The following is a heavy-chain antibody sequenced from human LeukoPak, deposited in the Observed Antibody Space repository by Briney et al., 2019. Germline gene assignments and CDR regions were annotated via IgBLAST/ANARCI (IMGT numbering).Heavy chain of an antibody. D-gene: IGHD6-13*01. Sequence: GGSLRLSCAASGFIVSNNDMSWVRQAPGKGLEWVSLIYSGGRTYYADSVKGRFTISRDNSKNTLYLQMNSLRAEDTAVYYCAKDQVGSSWYSTPGSTWGQGTLVTVSS. CDR2: IYSGGRT. CDR1: GFIVSNND. V-gene: IGHV3-53*01. J-gene: IGHJ5*02. CDR3: AKDQVGSSWYSTPGST.